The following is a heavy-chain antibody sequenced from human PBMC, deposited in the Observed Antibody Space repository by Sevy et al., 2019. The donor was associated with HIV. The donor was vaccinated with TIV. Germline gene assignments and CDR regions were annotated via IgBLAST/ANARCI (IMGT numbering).Heavy chain of an antibody. D-gene: IGHD2-15*01. V-gene: IGHV3-21*01. Sequence: GGSLRLSCAASGFTFSSYSMNWVRQTPGKGLEWVSSISSSSSYIYYADSVKGRFTISRDNAKNSLYLQMNSLRAEDTAVYYCARGNCSGRSCFDYWGQGTLVTVSS. CDR1: GFTFSSYS. J-gene: IGHJ4*02. CDR2: ISSSSSYI. CDR3: ARGNCSGRSCFDY.